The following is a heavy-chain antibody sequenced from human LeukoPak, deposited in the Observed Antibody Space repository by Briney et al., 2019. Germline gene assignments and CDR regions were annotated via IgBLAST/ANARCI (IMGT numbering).Heavy chain of an antibody. CDR2: TYHRSKWYN. J-gene: IGHJ3*02. Sequence: SQALSLTCAISGDSVSSNSAAWNWIRQSPSRGLEWLGRTYHRSKWYNDYTLSVKSRISINPDTYKNQFSLQLNSVTPEDTAVYYCARDNTYSSGRPDAFDIWGQGTMVTVSS. V-gene: IGHV6-1*01. D-gene: IGHD6-19*01. CDR3: ARDNTYSSGRPDAFDI. CDR1: GDSVSSNSAA.